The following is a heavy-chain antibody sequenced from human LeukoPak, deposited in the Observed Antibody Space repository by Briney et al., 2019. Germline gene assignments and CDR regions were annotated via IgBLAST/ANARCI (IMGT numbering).Heavy chain of an antibody. D-gene: IGHD3-3*01. V-gene: IGHV1-46*01. CDR3: AREGYYDFWSGSGNFDY. CDR2: INPSGGST. CDR1: GYTFTGYY. J-gene: IGHJ4*02. Sequence: ASVKVSCKASGYTFTGYYMHWVRQAPGQGLEWMGIINPSGGSTSYAQKFQGRVTMTRDTSTSTVYMELSSLRSEDTAVYYCAREGYYDFWSGSGNFDYWGQGTLVTVSS.